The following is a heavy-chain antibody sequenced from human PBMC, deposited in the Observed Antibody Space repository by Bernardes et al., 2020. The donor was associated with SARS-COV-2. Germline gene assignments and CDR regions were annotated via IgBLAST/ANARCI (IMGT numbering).Heavy chain of an antibody. CDR2: MYSGGSA. CDR3: SSDEGDIIPYRDYFDY. V-gene: IGHV3-66*01. D-gene: IGHD3-9*01. CDR1: GYTVSSNY. J-gene: IGHJ4*02. Sequence: GGSLRLSCAASGYTVSSNYMSWVRQDPGNGLEWVAVMYSGGSAFYADSVEGRFTTPRDTYTNTLHLQMNSLNAEDTGVYYWSSDEGDIIPYRDYFDYWGQGTLVTVSS.